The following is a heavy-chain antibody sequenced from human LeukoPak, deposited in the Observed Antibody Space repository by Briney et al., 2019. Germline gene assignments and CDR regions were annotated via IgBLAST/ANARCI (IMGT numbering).Heavy chain of an antibody. D-gene: IGHD5-18*01. V-gene: IGHV4-34*01. CDR2: INHSGST. CDR1: GGSFSGYH. CDR3: ARGRRSGGYSYGYHNY. J-gene: IGHJ4*02. Sequence: KPSETLSLTCAVYGGSFSGYHWSWIRQPPGKGLEWIGEINHSGSTNYNPSLKSRVTISVDTSKNQFSLKLSSVTAADTAVYYCARGRRSGGYSYGYHNYWGQGTLVTVSS.